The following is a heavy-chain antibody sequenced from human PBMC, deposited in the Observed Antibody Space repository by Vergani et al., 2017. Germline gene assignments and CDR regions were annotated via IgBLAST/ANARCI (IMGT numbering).Heavy chain of an antibody. CDR2: ISGSGGGT. CDR1: GFTFSSYA. D-gene: IGHD5-12*01. CDR3: AEGSVATAYYFDY. V-gene: IGHV3-23*01. J-gene: IGHJ4*02. Sequence: EVQLLESGGGLVQPGGSLRLSCAASGFTFSSYAMSWVRQAPGKGLEWVSTISGSGGGTYYADSVKGRFTISRDNSKNTLYLQMNSLRAEDTAVYYCAEGSVATAYYFDYWGQGTLVTVSS.